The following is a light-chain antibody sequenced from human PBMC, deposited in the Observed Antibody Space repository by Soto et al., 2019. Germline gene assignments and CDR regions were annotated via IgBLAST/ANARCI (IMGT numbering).Light chain of an antibody. V-gene: IGKV3-20*01. CDR3: QQYGKSAAYT. Sequence: EIMLTQSPGTLSLSPGERVTLSCRASQSVSSRSLAWYQQKPGQAPRLLIYAASNRATGIPDRFSGSASGTDFTLTINRLEPEDFAVYYCQQYGKSAAYTFGQGTKLEIK. CDR1: QSVSSRS. CDR2: AAS. J-gene: IGKJ2*01.